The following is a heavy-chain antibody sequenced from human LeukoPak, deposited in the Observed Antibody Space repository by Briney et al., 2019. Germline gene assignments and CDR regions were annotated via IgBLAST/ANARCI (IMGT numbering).Heavy chain of an antibody. V-gene: IGHV4-59*01. CDR2: IYYSGST. CDR1: GGSISSYY. Sequence: KASETLSLTCTVSGGSISSYYWSWLRQPPGKGLEWIGYIYYSGSTNYNPSLKSRVTISVDTSKNQFSLKLSSVTAADTAVYYCARRVAAADATWFDPWGQGTLVTVSS. D-gene: IGHD6-13*01. CDR3: ARRVAAADATWFDP. J-gene: IGHJ5*02.